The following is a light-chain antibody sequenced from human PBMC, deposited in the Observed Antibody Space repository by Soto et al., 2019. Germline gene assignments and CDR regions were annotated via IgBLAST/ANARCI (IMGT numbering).Light chain of an antibody. J-gene: IGLJ2*01. V-gene: IGLV1-40*01. CDR3: QSYDNTLSASV. Sequence: QSVLTQPPSVSGAPGQRVTISCTGSSSNIGAGHVVHWYQQFPGRAPNLLIYGSSNRPSGVPDRFSGSKSGTSASLAITGLQAEDEADYYCQSYDNTLSASVFGGGTKQTVL. CDR2: GSS. CDR1: SSNIGAGHV.